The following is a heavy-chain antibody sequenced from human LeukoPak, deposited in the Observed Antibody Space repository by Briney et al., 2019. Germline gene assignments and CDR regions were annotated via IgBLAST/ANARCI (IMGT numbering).Heavy chain of an antibody. Sequence: SDTLSLTCSVSGRSLSTHYGIGLRQPPGKGLECFGYISYIGSTNYNPSLKSRVTISVDTSNNQFSLKLSSVTAADAAVYFCARDATTVTKGLDIWGQGTMVTVSS. CDR1: GRSLSTHY. V-gene: IGHV4-59*11. J-gene: IGHJ3*02. CDR2: ISYIGST. CDR3: ARDATTVTKGLDI. D-gene: IGHD4-17*01.